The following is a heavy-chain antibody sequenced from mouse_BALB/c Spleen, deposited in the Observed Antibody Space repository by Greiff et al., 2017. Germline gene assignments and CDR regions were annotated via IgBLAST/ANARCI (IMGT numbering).Heavy chain of an antibody. V-gene: IGHV5-12-1*01. Sequence: EVKVVESGGGLVKPGGSLKLSCAASGFAFSSYDMSWVRQTPEKRLEWVAYISSGGGSTYYPDTVKGRFTISRDNAKNTLYLQMSSLKSEDTAMYYCARQGDRYDYYAMDYWGQGTSVTVSS. J-gene: IGHJ4*01. D-gene: IGHD2-14*01. CDR3: ARQGDRYDYYAMDY. CDR1: GFAFSSYD. CDR2: ISSGGGST.